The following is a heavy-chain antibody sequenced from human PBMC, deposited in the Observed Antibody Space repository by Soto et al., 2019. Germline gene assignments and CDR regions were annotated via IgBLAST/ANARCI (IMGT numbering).Heavy chain of an antibody. J-gene: IGHJ6*02. V-gene: IGHV3-23*01. CDR3: AKARYSSGSGGMDV. CDR1: GFTFSSYA. D-gene: IGHD6-19*01. CDR2: ISGSGGST. Sequence: HPGGSLRLSCAASGFTFSSYAMSWVRQAPGKGLEWVSAISGSGGSTYYADSVKGRFTISRDNSKNTLYLQMNSLRAEDTAVYYCAKARYSSGSGGMDVWGQGTTVTVSS.